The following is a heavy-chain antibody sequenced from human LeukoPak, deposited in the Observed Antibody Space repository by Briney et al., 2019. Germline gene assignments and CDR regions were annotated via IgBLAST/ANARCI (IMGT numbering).Heavy chain of an antibody. Sequence: GGSLRLSCAASGFTFSSYAMSWVRQAPGKGLEWVSSISDSAGSTYYAASVTGRFTISRDSSRTTLYLQVNSLRAEDTAVYYCAKQSAGVTTGYFDYWGQGTLVTVSS. CDR2: ISDSAGST. J-gene: IGHJ4*02. CDR3: AKQSAGVTTGYFDY. D-gene: IGHD1-26*01. V-gene: IGHV3-23*01. CDR1: GFTFSSYA.